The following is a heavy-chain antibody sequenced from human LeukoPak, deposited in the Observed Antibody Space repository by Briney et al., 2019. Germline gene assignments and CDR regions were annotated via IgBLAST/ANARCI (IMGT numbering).Heavy chain of an antibody. V-gene: IGHV3-30*02. CDR3: AKDRTVGATTGDAFDI. CDR2: IRYDGSNK. CDR1: GFTFSSYG. D-gene: IGHD1-26*01. Sequence: GGSLRLSCAASGFTFSSYGMHWVRQAPGKGLEWVAFIRYDGSNKYYADSVKGRFTISRDNSKNTLYLQMNSLRAEDTAVYYCAKDRTVGATTGDAFDIWGQGTMVTVSS. J-gene: IGHJ3*02.